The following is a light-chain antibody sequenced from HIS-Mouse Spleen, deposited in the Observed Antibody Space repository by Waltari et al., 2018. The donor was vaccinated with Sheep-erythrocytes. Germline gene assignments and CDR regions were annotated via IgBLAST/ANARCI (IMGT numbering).Light chain of an antibody. V-gene: IGLV2-11*01. CDR3: QAWDSSTV. J-gene: IGLJ2*01. Sequence: QSALTQPRSVSGSPGQSVTISCTGTSSDVGGYNYVSWYQQHPGKAPKLMIYDVSKRPTGVTDRLSGSKSGNTASLTISGLQAEDEADYYCQAWDSSTVFGGGTKLTVL. CDR1: SSDVGGYNY. CDR2: DVS.